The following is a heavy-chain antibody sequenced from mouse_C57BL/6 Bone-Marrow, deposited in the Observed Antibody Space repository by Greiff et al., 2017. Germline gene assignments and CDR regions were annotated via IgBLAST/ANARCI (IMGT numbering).Heavy chain of an antibody. V-gene: IGHV1-76*01. D-gene: IGHD1-1*01. CDR1: GYTFTDYY. J-gene: IGHJ2*01. CDR2: IYPGSGNT. Sequence: QVQLQQSGAELVRPGASVKLSCKASGYTFTDYYINWVKQRPGQGLEWIARIYPGSGNTYYNEKFKGKATLTAEKSSSTAYMQLSSLTSEDSAVYFCASSSYSYYFDYWGQGTTLTVSS. CDR3: ASSSYSYYFDY.